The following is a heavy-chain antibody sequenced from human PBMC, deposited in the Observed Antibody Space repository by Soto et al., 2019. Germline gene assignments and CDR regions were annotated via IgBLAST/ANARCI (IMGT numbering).Heavy chain of an antibody. D-gene: IGHD1-20*01. CDR3: ARPRTYKWNDPFDY. Sequence: GVLRLSGAACGFIFRDWFMRWIRQAPGKGLEWISYISKDSGRATRYADSVKGRFTISRDNAKNSPFLQMNNLTVEDTAVYYCARPRTYKWNDPFDYWGQGTLVTVSS. CDR1: GFIFRDWF. J-gene: IGHJ4*02. V-gene: IGHV3-11*04. CDR2: ISKDSGRAT.